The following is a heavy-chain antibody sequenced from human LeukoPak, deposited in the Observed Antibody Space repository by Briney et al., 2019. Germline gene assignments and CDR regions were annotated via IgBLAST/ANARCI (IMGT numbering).Heavy chain of an antibody. V-gene: IGHV3-11*04. J-gene: IGHJ4*02. D-gene: IGHD1-1*01. Sequence: GGSLRLSCGASGFTFRDYYMSWIRQAPGKGLEWVSYISSSGSTIYYTDSVKGRFTISRDNAKNSLYLLMNSLRVEDTAVYYCARDPRTVRIWGQGTLVTVSS. CDR2: ISSSGSTI. CDR1: GFTFRDYY. CDR3: ARDPRTVRI.